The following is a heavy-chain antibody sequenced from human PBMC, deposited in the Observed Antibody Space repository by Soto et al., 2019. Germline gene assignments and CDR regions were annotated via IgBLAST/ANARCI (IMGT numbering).Heavy chain of an antibody. CDR1: GFTFSSYS. Sequence: GSLRLSCAASGFTFSSYSMNWVRQAPGKGLEWVSYISSSSSTIYYADSVKGRFTISRDNAKNSLYLQMNSLRAEDTAVYYCAGPPSLRRGGYDYWGQGTLVTVS. D-gene: IGHD6-19*01. J-gene: IGHJ4*02. CDR3: AGPPSLRRGGYDY. CDR2: ISSSSSTI. V-gene: IGHV3-48*01.